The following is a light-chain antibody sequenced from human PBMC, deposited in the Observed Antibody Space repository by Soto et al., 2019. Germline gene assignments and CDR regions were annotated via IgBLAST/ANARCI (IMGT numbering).Light chain of an antibody. CDR1: QSISTF. CDR3: QQSYSTLFS. Sequence: DIEMTQSPSSLSASVGDRVTITCRASQSISTFLNWYQQKGGKAPKLPIQGATGLQSGVPLRFSGSGSGTDFSLTISSLQPEDFATYYCQQSYSTLFSFGGGTRVEIK. V-gene: IGKV1-39*01. J-gene: IGKJ4*01. CDR2: GAT.